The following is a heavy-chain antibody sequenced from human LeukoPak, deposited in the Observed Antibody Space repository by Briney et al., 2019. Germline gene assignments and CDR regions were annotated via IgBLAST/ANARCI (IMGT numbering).Heavy chain of an antibody. Sequence: GASVKVSCKASGYTFTSYDINWVRQATGQGLEWMGWMNPNSGNTGYAQKFQGRVTMTRDTSISTAYMELSRLRSDDTAVYYCARDPGSKYGSGSYPLGYWGQGTLVTVSS. V-gene: IGHV1-8*01. CDR1: GYTFTSYD. CDR2: MNPNSGNT. CDR3: ARDPGSKYGSGSYPLGY. J-gene: IGHJ4*02. D-gene: IGHD3-10*01.